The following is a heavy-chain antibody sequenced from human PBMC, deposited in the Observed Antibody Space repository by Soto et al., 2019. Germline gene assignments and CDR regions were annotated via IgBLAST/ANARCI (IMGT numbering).Heavy chain of an antibody. Sequence: EVQLLESGGGLVQPGGSLRLSCAASGFTFSSYAMSWVRQAPGKGLEWVSAISGSGGTTYYADSVKGRFTFSRDNSKNPLYLQRNRLPAEDSAVYYCAKTANGWFSAFDIWGQGTMVTVPS. CDR3: AKTANGWFSAFDI. D-gene: IGHD6-19*01. J-gene: IGHJ3*02. CDR2: ISGSGGTT. CDR1: GFTFSSYA. V-gene: IGHV3-23*01.